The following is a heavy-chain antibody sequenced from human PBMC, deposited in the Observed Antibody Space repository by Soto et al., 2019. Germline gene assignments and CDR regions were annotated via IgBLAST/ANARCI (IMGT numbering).Heavy chain of an antibody. CDR3: ARHRGGEGSNWFDP. CDR1: GGSISSSSFY. CDR2: IYYSGST. D-gene: IGHD2-21*01. J-gene: IGHJ5*02. Sequence: SETLSLTCTGSGGSISSSSFYWVWIRQPPGKGLEWIGYIYYSGSTNYNPSLKSRVTISVDTSKNQFSLKLSSVTAADTAVYYCARHRGGEGSNWFDPWGQGTLVTVSS. V-gene: IGHV4-61*05.